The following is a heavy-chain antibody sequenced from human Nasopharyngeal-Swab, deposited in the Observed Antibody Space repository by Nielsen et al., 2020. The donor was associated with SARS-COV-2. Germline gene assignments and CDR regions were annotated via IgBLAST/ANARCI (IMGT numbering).Heavy chain of an antibody. J-gene: IGHJ4*02. V-gene: IGHV3-30-3*01. D-gene: IGHD5-12*01. Sequence: GESLKISCEASGFTLSTYAMHWVRQAPGQGLAWVAVISYDGSIKKSADSVEGRFTISRDNSKNTLYLQMNSLRVDDTAVYYCARGESSGESSFDYWGQGTLVTVSS. CDR1: GFTLSTYA. CDR2: ISYDGSIK. CDR3: ARGESSGESSFDY.